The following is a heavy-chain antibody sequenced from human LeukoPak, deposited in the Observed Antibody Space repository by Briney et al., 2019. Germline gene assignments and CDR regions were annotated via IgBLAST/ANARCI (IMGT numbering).Heavy chain of an antibody. CDR2: ISTYNGNT. J-gene: IGHJ5*02. D-gene: IGHD2-2*01. V-gene: IGHV1-18*01. CDR3: ATDSRAKQDIVVVPAADNWFDP. CDR1: GYTFTSYG. Sequence: GASVKVSCKASGYTFTSYGISWVRQAPGQGLEWMGWISTYNGNTNYAQKLQGRVTMTTDTSTSTAYMELRSLRSDDTAVYYCATDSRAKQDIVVVPAADNWFDPWGQGTLVTVSS.